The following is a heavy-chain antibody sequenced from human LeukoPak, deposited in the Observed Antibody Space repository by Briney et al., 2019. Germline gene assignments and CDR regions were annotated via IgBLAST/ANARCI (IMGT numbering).Heavy chain of an antibody. J-gene: IGHJ3*02. Sequence: PGGSLRLSCAASGFTVSSNYMSWVRQAPGKGLEWVSVIYSGGSTYYADSVKGRFTISRDNSKNTLYLQMNSLRAEDTAVYYCARDIGRDCSSTSCYIPDAFDIWGQGTMVTVSS. CDR1: GFTVSSNY. CDR2: IYSGGST. CDR3: ARDIGRDCSSTSCYIPDAFDI. V-gene: IGHV3-66*01. D-gene: IGHD2-2*02.